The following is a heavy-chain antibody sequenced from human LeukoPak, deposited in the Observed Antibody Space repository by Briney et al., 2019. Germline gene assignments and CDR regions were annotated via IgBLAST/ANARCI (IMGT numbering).Heavy chain of an antibody. D-gene: IGHD1-1*01. CDR2: INSDGSTT. CDR1: GFTFDDYA. J-gene: IGHJ4*02. CDR3: ARVGTGSYHFDY. Sequence: GGSLRLSCAASGFTFDDYAMHWVRQAPGKGLVWVSRINSDGSTTSYADSVKGRFSISRDNAENTLFLQMNSLRAEDTAVYYCARVGTGSYHFDYWGQGTPVTVSS. V-gene: IGHV3-74*01.